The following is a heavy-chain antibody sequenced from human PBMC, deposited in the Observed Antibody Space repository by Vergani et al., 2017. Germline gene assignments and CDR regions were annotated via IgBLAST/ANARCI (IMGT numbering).Heavy chain of an antibody. CDR3: AKDPRLKEDYYYYYMDV. Sequence: QVHLVESGGSVVQPGRSLRLSCAASGFTFSNYGLHWVRQAPGQGLEWVAVISHDGNKKYYVDSVKGRFTISRDNSKNTLYLYMNSLRADDTAVYYCAKDPRLKEDYYYYYMDVWGKGTTVTVSS. V-gene: IGHV3-30*18. CDR2: ISHDGNKK. CDR1: GFTFSNYG. J-gene: IGHJ6*03.